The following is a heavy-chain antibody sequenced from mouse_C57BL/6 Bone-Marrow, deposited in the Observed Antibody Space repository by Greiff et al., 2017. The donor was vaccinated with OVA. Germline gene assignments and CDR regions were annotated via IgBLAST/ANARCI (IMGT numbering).Heavy chain of an antibody. D-gene: IGHD3-3*01. V-gene: IGHV1-26*01. CDR2: INPNNGGT. Sequence: VQLQQSGPELVKPGASVKISCKASGYTFTDYYMNWVKQSHGKSLEWIGDINPNNGGTSYNQKFKGKATLTVDKSSSTAYMELRSLTSEDSAVYDCAREGHRTLYAMDYWGQGTSVTVSS. CDR1: GYTFTDYY. CDR3: AREGHRTLYAMDY. J-gene: IGHJ4*01.